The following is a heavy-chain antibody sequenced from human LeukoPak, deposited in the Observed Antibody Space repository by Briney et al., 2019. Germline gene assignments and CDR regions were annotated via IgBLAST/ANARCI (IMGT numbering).Heavy chain of an antibody. CDR3: ARGYGDYYFDY. CDR2: IYYSGST. V-gene: IGHV4-59*01. J-gene: IGHJ4*02. CDR1: GGSIASYY. Sequence: PSETLSLTCTVSGGSIASYYWSWIRQPPGKGLEWIGYIYYSGSTNYNPSLKSRVTISVDSSRTHFSLKLSSVTAADTAVYYCARGYGDYYFDYWGQGTLVTVSS. D-gene: IGHD4-17*01.